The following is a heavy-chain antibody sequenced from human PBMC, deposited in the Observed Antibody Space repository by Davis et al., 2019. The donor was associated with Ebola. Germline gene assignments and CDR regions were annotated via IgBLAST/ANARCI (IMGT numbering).Heavy chain of an antibody. V-gene: IGHV5-51*01. CDR3: ARHPSGKMPNWFAP. Sequence: GGSLRLSCEGSGYTFTYYWIGWVRQMPGKGLEWMGMIYPGDSDTKYSPSFQGQVTMSADKSITTAYLQWSSLKASDTAIYYCARHPSGKMPNWFAPWGQGTLVTVSS. D-gene: IGHD2-2*01. J-gene: IGHJ5*02. CDR1: GYTFTYYW. CDR2: IYPGDSDT.